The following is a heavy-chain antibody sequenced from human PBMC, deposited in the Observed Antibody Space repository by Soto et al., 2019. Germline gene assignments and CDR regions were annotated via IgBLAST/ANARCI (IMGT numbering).Heavy chain of an antibody. D-gene: IGHD1-26*01. CDR3: ARDLIVVGATSANY. CDR1: GFTFSSYA. Sequence: GGSLRLSCAASGFTFSSYAMHWVRQAPGKGLESVAVISYDGSNKYYADSVKGRFTISRDNSKNTLYLQMNSLRAEDTAVYYCARDLIVVGATSANYWGQGTLVTVSS. CDR2: ISYDGSNK. V-gene: IGHV3-30-3*01. J-gene: IGHJ4*02.